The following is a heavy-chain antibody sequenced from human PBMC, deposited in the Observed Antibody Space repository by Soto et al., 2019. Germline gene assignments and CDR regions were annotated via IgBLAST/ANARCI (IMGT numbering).Heavy chain of an antibody. CDR2: ISYDGSNK. CDR1: GFTFSSYA. J-gene: IGHJ4*02. V-gene: IGHV3-30-3*01. D-gene: IGHD6-13*01. Sequence: GGSLRLSCAASGFTFSSYAMHWVRQAPGKGLEWVAVISYDGSNKYYADSVKGRFTISRDNSKNTLYLQMNSLRAEDTAVYYCARATGYRSSWYSYDYWGQGTLVTVSS. CDR3: ARATGYRSSWYSYDY.